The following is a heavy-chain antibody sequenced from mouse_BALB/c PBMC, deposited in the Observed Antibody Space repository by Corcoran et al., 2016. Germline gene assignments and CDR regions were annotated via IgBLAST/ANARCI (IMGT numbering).Heavy chain of an antibody. CDR1: GYTFTSYV. CDR3: ARSVWLLPYWYFDV. Sequence: EVQLQQSGPELVKPGASVKMSCKASGYTFTSYVMHWVKQKPGQGLEWIGYINPYNDGTKYNEKFKGKATLTSDKSSSTAYMELSSLTSEDSAVYYCARSVWLLPYWYFDVWGAGTTVTVSS. J-gene: IGHJ1*01. D-gene: IGHD2-3*01. V-gene: IGHV1S136*01. CDR2: INPYNDGT.